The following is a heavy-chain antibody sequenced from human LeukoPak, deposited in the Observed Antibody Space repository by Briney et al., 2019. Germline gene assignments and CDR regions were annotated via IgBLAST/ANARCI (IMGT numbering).Heavy chain of an antibody. J-gene: IGHJ6*03. V-gene: IGHV1-69*05. D-gene: IGHD2/OR15-2a*01. CDR3: AIKVQVVYYYYMDV. CDR2: IIPIFGTA. CDR1: GGTFSSYA. Sequence: ASVKVSCKASGGTFSSYAISWVRQAPGQGLEWMGGIIPIFGTANYAQKFQGRVTITTDESTSTAYMELSSLRSEDTAVYYCAIKVQVVYYYYMDVWGKGTTVTVSS.